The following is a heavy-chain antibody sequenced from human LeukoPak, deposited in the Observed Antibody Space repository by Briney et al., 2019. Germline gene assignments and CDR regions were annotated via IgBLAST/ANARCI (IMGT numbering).Heavy chain of an antibody. V-gene: IGHV3-66*01. D-gene: IGHD3-3*01. CDR3: ARYDFWSAGYYYGMDV. CDR1: GFTFSSYA. J-gene: IGHJ6*02. CDR2: IYSGGST. Sequence: PGGSLRLSCAASGFTFSSYAMSWVRQAPGKGLEWVSVIYSGGSTYYADSVKGRFTISRDNSKNTLYLQMNSLRAEDTAVYYCARYDFWSAGYYYGMDVWGQGTTVTVSS.